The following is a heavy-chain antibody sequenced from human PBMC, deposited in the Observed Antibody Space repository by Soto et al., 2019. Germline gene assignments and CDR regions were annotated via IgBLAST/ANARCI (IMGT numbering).Heavy chain of an antibody. CDR1: GGSISSYY. V-gene: IGHV4-4*07. Sequence: KTSETLSLTCTVSGGSISSYYWSWIRQPAGKGLEWIGRIYTSGSTNYNPSLQSRVTMSVDTSKNQFSLNLSSVTAADTAVYYCARGFRSGYTYGHDSWGQGTLVTVSS. J-gene: IGHJ4*02. CDR2: IYTSGST. D-gene: IGHD5-18*01. CDR3: ARGFRSGYTYGHDS.